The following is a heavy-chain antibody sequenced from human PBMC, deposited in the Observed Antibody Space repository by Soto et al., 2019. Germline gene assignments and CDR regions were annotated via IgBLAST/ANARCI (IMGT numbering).Heavy chain of an antibody. V-gene: IGHV3-23*01. J-gene: IGHJ4*02. CDR1: GFTFSSYA. CDR2: ISGSGGST. Sequence: GESLKISCAASGFTFSSYAMSWVRQAPGKGLEWVSAISGSGGSTYYADSVKGRFTISRDNSKNTLYLQMNSLRAEDTAVYYCAKPPGDYSGSYYVGQSFDYWGQGTLVTVSS. D-gene: IGHD1-26*01. CDR3: AKPPGDYSGSYYVGQSFDY.